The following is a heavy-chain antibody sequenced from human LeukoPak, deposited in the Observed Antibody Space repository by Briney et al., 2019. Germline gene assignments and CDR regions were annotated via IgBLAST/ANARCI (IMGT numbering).Heavy chain of an antibody. J-gene: IGHJ4*02. CDR3: AKGYSGSYYGDFDY. CDR2: ISYDGSNK. CDR1: GFTFSSYS. Sequence: GGSLRLSCAASGFTFSSYSIHWVRQAPGKGLEWVAVISYDGSNKYYADSVKGRFTISRDNSKNTLYLEMNSLRTEDTAVYYCAKGYSGSYYGDFDYWGQGTLVTVSS. D-gene: IGHD1-26*01. V-gene: IGHV3-30*18.